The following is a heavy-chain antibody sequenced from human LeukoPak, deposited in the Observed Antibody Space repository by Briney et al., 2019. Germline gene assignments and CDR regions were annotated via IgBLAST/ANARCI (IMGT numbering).Heavy chain of an antibody. Sequence: SETLSLTCAVYGGSFSGYYWSWIRQPPGKGLEWTGEINHSGSTNYNPSLKSRVTISVDTSKNQFSLKLSSVTAADTAVYYCARAKWAVAGTNWFDPWGQGTLVTVSS. V-gene: IGHV4-34*01. J-gene: IGHJ5*02. CDR1: GGSFSGYY. D-gene: IGHD6-19*01. CDR3: ARAKWAVAGTNWFDP. CDR2: INHSGST.